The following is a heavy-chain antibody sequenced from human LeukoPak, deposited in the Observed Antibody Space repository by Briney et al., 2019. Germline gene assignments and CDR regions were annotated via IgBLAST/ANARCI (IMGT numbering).Heavy chain of an antibody. Sequence: PGGSLRLSCAASGFTFSSYAMHWVRQAPGKGLEWVAVISYDGSNKYYADSVKGRFTISRDDSKNTLYLQMNSLRAEDTAIYYYAKRSAYSISSPHFDYWGQGLLVTVSS. CDR3: AKRSAYSISSPHFDY. CDR1: GFTFSSYA. CDR2: ISYDGSNK. J-gene: IGHJ4*02. V-gene: IGHV3-30-3*02. D-gene: IGHD6-13*01.